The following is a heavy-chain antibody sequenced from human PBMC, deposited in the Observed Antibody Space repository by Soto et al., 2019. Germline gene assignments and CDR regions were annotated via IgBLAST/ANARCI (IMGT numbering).Heavy chain of an antibody. J-gene: IGHJ4*02. CDR2: INPNSGGT. V-gene: IGHV1-2*04. CDR3: ARTRKLAVAGTLTLSYFDY. Sequence: GASVKVSCKASGYTFTGYYMHWVRQAPGQGLEWMGWINPNSGGTNYAQKFQGWVTMTRDTSISTAYMELSRLRSDDTAVYYCARTRKLAVAGTLTLSYFDYWGQGTLVTVSS. D-gene: IGHD6-19*01. CDR1: GYTFTGYY.